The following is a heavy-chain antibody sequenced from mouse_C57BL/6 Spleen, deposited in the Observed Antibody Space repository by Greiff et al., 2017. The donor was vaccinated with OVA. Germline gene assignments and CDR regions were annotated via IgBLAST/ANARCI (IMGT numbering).Heavy chain of an antibody. CDR2: IYPGDGDT. CDR3: ASPYSNYYAMDY. V-gene: IGHV1-80*01. J-gene: IGHJ4*01. CDR1: GYAFISYW. Sequence: VQLQQSGAELVKPGASVKISCKASGYAFISYWMNWVKQRPGKGLEWIGQIYPGDGDTNYNGKFKGKATLTADKSSSTAYMQLSSLTSEDSAVYFCASPYSNYYAMDYWGQGTSVTVSS. D-gene: IGHD2-5*01.